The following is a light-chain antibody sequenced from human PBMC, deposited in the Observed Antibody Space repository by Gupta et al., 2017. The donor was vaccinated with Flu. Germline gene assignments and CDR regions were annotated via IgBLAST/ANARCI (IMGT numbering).Light chain of an antibody. CDR1: QSVSSY. Sequence: TLSLSPAERAPLSCRASQSVSSYLAWYQQNPCQAPTLLIYAASNRATGIPARFSGSGSGTDFTLTISSLEPEDFAVYYCQQLSNWPRITFGQGTRLEIK. CDR3: QQLSNWPRIT. V-gene: IGKV3-11*01. CDR2: AAS. J-gene: IGKJ5*01.